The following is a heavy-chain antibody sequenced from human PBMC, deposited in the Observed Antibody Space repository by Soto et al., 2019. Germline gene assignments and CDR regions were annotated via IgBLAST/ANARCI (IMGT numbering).Heavy chain of an antibody. D-gene: IGHD2-15*01. CDR1: GGTFSSYA. J-gene: IGHJ6*02. CDR2: IIPIFGTA. CDR3: AMKGYCSGGSCLRAVYYYYGMDV. V-gene: IGHV1-69*01. Sequence: QVQLVQSGAEVKKPGSSVKVSCKASGGTFSSYAISWVRQAPGQGLEWMGGIIPIFGTANYAQKFQGRVTITADESTSTAYMELSSLRSEDTAVYYCAMKGYCSGGSCLRAVYYYYGMDVWGQGTTVTVSS.